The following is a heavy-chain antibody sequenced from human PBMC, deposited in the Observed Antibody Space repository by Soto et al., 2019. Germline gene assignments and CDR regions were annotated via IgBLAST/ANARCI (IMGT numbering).Heavy chain of an antibody. D-gene: IGHD6-6*01. J-gene: IGHJ6*02. CDR2: TSSNGGST. V-gene: IGHV3-64D*06. CDR1: GFTFSSYA. Sequence: GGSLRLSCSASGFTFSSYAMHWVRQAPGKGLEYVSATSSNGGSTYYADSVKGRFTISRDNSKNTLYLQMSSLRAEDTAVYYCVKEQLPRNYYGMDVWGQGTTVTVSS. CDR3: VKEQLPRNYYGMDV.